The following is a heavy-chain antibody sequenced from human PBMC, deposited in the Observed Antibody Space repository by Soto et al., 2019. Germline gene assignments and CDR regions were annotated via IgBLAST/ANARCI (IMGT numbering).Heavy chain of an antibody. J-gene: IGHJ4*02. D-gene: IGHD3-22*01. CDR3: ASGRRMYYYDSSDYYPFDY. V-gene: IGHV4-61*08. Sequence: SETLSLTCTVSVGSFSSGEYYWSWIRQPPGKGLEWIGYIYDSGSTKYKPSLKSRVTISVDTSKNQFSLKLRSVTAADTAVYYCASGRRMYYYDSSDYYPFDYWGQGTLVTVSS. CDR2: IYDSGST. CDR1: VGSFSSGEYY.